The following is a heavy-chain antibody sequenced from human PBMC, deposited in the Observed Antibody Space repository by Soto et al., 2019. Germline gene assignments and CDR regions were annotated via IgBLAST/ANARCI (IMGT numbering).Heavy chain of an antibody. V-gene: IGHV3-23*01. CDR3: AKGTHSITIFGVVSKDDY. Sequence: GGSLRLSCAASGFTFSSYAMSWVRQAPGKGLEWVSAISGSGGSTYYADSGKGRLTISRDNSKNTLYLQMNSLRAEDTAVYYCAKGTHSITIFGVVSKDDYWGQGTLVTVSS. D-gene: IGHD3-3*01. J-gene: IGHJ4*02. CDR2: ISGSGGST. CDR1: GFTFSSYA.